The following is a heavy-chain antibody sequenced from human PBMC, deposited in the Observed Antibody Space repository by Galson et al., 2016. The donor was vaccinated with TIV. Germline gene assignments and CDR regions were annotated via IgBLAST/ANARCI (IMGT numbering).Heavy chain of an antibody. D-gene: IGHD3-16*02. CDR1: GYIYTNYL. CDR2: IYPRDSDT. J-gene: IGHJ4*02. Sequence: QSGAEVKKPGESLKISCKASGYIYTNYLIGWVRQMPGKGLEWMGIIYPRDSDTRYSPSFQGQVTFSVDKSINTAYLQWSSLKVSDTAMYYCARHDYDGIWGSYPGAIHYWGQGTLLTVSS. V-gene: IGHV5-51*01. CDR3: ARHDYDGIWGSYPGAIHY.